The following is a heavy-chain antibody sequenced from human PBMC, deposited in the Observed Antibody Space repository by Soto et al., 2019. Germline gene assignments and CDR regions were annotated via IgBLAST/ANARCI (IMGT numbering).Heavy chain of an antibody. CDR2: ISYDGNNK. J-gene: IGHJ5*02. D-gene: IGHD3-9*01. CDR3: ARELVLRYFDWSPSYSWFDP. V-gene: IGHV3-30-3*01. Sequence: PGGSLRLSCVGSEFTFSSYAMHWVRQAPGKGLESVAVISYDGNNKYYADSVKGRFTISRDNSKNTLYLQMSGLKTDDTAVYYCARELVLRYFDWSPSYSWFDPWGQGTLVTVSS. CDR1: EFTFSSYA.